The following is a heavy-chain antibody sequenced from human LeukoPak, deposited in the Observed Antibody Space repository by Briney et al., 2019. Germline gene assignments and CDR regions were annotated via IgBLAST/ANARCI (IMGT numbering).Heavy chain of an antibody. Sequence: PSETLSLTCTVSGGSISIYYWSWVRQPPGKGLEWIGYIYNSGSTNYNPSLKSRVTISVDTSKNQFSLKLSSVTAADTAVYYCARGQPLYSNLNYYGMDVWGQGTTVTVSS. J-gene: IGHJ6*02. CDR1: GGSISIYY. V-gene: IGHV4-59*12. CDR2: IYNSGST. CDR3: ARGQPLYSNLNYYGMDV. D-gene: IGHD4-11*01.